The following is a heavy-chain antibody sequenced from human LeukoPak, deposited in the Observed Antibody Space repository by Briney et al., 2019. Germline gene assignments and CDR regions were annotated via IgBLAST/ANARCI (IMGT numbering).Heavy chain of an antibody. CDR1: GYTFTKYA. D-gene: IGHD2-15*01. CDR3: AREGGHCSGETCYNWLDP. CDR2: INTEAGSP. Sequence: ASVKVSCKTSGYTFTKYAMNWVRQAPGQGLEWMGWINTEAGSPRYAQGFTGRFVFSLDTSVSTAYLQISSLKPEDTAVYYCAREGGHCSGETCYNWLDPWGQGTLVTVSS. V-gene: IGHV7-4-1*02. J-gene: IGHJ5*02.